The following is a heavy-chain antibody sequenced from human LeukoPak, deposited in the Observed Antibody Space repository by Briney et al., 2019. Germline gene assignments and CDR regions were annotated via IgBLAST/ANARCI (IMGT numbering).Heavy chain of an antibody. CDR3: ARDGWFGDYNWFDP. Sequence: GGSLRLSCAASGFTFSTYEMNWVRQAPGKGLEWVSYISSSGSTIYSADSVKGRFTISRDNAKNSLYLQMNSLRAEDTAMYYCARDGWFGDYNWFDPWGQGTLVTVSS. CDR1: GFTFSTYE. V-gene: IGHV3-48*03. J-gene: IGHJ5*02. CDR2: ISSSGSTI. D-gene: IGHD3-10*01.